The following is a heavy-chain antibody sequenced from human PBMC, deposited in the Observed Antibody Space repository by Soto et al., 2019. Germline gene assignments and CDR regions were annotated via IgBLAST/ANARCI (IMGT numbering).Heavy chain of an antibody. Sequence: PSEALSLTCTVSGGPIIRYYWSWILQPPWKGLEWIGYIYYSGSTNYNPSLKSRVTISVDTSKNQFSLKLSSVTAADTAVYYCACNFQRTYYYGMDVCGQGTTVTVSS. D-gene: IGHD6-25*01. CDR2: IYYSGST. J-gene: IGHJ6*02. CDR1: GGPIIRYY. V-gene: IGHV4-59*08. CDR3: ACNFQRTYYYGMDV.